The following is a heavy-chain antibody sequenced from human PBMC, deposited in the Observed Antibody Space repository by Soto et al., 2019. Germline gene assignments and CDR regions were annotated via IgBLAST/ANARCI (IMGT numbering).Heavy chain of an antibody. V-gene: IGHV3-74*01. CDR2: INSDGSST. CDR1: GFTFSSYW. D-gene: IGHD3-10*01. CDR3: ARDPPWFGAFDP. J-gene: IGHJ5*02. Sequence: EVQLVESGGGLVQPGGSLRLSCAASGFTFSSYWMHWVRQAPGKGPVWVSPINSDGSSTNYADSVKGRFTMSRDNARNTLYLQMNSLRAEDTAVYHCARDPPWFGAFDPWGQGTLVTVSS.